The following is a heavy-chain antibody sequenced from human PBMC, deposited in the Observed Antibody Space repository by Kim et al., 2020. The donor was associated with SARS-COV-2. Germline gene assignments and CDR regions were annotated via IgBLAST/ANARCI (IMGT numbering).Heavy chain of an antibody. V-gene: IGHV1-3*01. CDR1: GYTFTTYT. Sequence: ASVKVSCKASGYTFTTYTIHWLRQAPGQRLEWMGWISAAKGNTKYSQKFQDRVTLTRDTSASTSYMELSSLRSEDTAVFYCARGTTAGWFDLWGQGTLVTVSS. J-gene: IGHJ5*02. D-gene: IGHD1-1*01. CDR2: ISAAKGNT. CDR3: ARGTTAGWFDL.